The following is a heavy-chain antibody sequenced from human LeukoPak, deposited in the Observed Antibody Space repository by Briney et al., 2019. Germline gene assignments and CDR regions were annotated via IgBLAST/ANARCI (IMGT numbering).Heavy chain of an antibody. V-gene: IGHV3-23*01. CDR1: GFTFSSYG. J-gene: IGHJ4*02. D-gene: IGHD4/OR15-4a*01. CDR3: ARRAGAYSHPYDY. CDR2: ISGSGGST. Sequence: GGSLRLSCAASGFTFSSYGVSWVRQAPGKGLEWVSAISGSGGSTYYADSVKGRFTISRDNSKNTLYLQMNSLRANDTAVYYCARRAGAYSHPYDYWGQGTLVTVSS.